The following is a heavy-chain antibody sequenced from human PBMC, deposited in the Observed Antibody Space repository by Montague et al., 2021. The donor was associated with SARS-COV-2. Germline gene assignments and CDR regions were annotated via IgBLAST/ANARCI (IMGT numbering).Heavy chain of an antibody. CDR1: GGSISSHY. V-gene: IGHV4-59*08. CDR2: IYSSGAT. CDR3: ARINWSGLPYFDN. Sequence: SETLSLTCTVSGGSISSHYWSWVRQTPGKGLEWTGYIYSSGATNYSPSLRCRVTMSIDTSKNQFSLRLTSVTATDTAVYYCARINWSGLPYFDNWGQGTLVTVAS. D-gene: IGHD1-20*01. J-gene: IGHJ4*02.